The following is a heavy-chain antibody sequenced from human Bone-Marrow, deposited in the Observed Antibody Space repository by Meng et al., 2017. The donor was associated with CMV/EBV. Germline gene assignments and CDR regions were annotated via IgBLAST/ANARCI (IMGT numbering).Heavy chain of an antibody. CDR3: ARGYRGVGYPPNAYYYYGMDV. V-gene: IGHV3-21*06. J-gene: IGHJ6*02. CDR1: GFTFSSYS. D-gene: IGHD6-25*01. Sequence: GESLKISCAASGFTFSSYSMNWVRQAPGKGLEWVSSISYSSFYIYYAESMKGRFTISRDNAKNSLYLQMNSLRGEDTAVYYCARGYRGVGYPPNAYYYYGMDVWGQGTTVTVSS. CDR2: ISYSSFYI.